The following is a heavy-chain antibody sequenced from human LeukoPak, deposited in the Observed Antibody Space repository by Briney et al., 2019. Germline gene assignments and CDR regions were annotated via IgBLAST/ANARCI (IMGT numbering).Heavy chain of an antibody. V-gene: IGHV1-2*04. Sequence: EASVKVSCKASGYTFTGYYMHWVRQAPGQGLEWMGWINPNSGGTNYAQKFQGWVTMTRDTSISTAYMELSRLRSDDTAVYYCARDRSEIGGTMIVVVITRGNDAFDIWGQGTMVTVSS. CDR1: GYTFTGYY. CDR2: INPNSGGT. D-gene: IGHD3-22*01. CDR3: ARDRSEIGGTMIVVVITRGNDAFDI. J-gene: IGHJ3*02.